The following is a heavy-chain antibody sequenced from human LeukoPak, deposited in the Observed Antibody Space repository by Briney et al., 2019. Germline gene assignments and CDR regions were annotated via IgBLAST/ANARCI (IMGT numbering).Heavy chain of an antibody. J-gene: IGHJ4*02. D-gene: IGHD1-26*01. V-gene: IGHV4-38-2*02. CDR2: IYHSGST. Sequence: PSETLSLTCTVSGYSISSGYYWGWIRQPSGKGLEWIGSIYHSGSTYYNPSLKSRVTISVDTSKNQFSLKLSSVTAADTAVYYCARASMRGGGSYLRPIDYWGQGTLVTVSS. CDR1: GYSISSGYY. CDR3: ARASMRGGGSYLRPIDY.